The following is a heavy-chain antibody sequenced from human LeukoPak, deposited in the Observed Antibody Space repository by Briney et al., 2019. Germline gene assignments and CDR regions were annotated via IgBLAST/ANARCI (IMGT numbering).Heavy chain of an antibody. Sequence: PGGSLRLSCAASGFTFSNYAMSWVRQAPGKGLEWVSLISAGGGSTFYADSVKGRFTISRDNAKNSLYLQMNSLRDEDTAVYYCARGCSGGSCFGDFDYWGQGTLGTVSS. CDR3: ARGCSGGSCFGDFDY. CDR2: ISAGGGST. D-gene: IGHD2-15*01. J-gene: IGHJ4*02. V-gene: IGHV3-23*01. CDR1: GFTFSNYA.